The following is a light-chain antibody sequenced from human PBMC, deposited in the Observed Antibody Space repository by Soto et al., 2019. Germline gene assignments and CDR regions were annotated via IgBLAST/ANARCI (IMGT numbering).Light chain of an antibody. CDR1: QSINSW. CDR2: KAS. V-gene: IGKV1-5*03. Sequence: DIQMTQSPSTLSASVGDRVTITCRASQSINSWLAWYQQKPGTAPKVLIYKASSLQSGVPSRFSGSGSGTEFTLTISSLQPDDFATYYCQQYNSYPYTCGQGTKLEIK. J-gene: IGKJ2*01. CDR3: QQYNSYPYT.